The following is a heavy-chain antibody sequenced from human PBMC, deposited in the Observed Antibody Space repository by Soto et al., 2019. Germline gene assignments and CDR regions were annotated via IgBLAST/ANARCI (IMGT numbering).Heavy chain of an antibody. CDR1: GGTFSSYA. J-gene: IGHJ6*02. Sequence: ASVKVSCKASGGTFSSYAISWVRQAPGQGLEWMGGVIPIFGTANYAQKFQGRVTITADESTSTAYMELSSLRSEDTAVYYCASRYYYDSSADPRGSWGDYYGMDVWGQGTTVTVSS. V-gene: IGHV1-69*13. D-gene: IGHD3-22*01. CDR2: VIPIFGTA. CDR3: ASRYYYDSSADPRGSWGDYYGMDV.